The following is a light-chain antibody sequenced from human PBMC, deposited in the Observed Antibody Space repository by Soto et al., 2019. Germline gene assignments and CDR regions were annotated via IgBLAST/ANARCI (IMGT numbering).Light chain of an antibody. J-gene: IGKJ1*01. CDR3: QQYYTYSWT. Sequence: DIQMTQSPPTLSASVGDRVTITCRASQSISTWLAWYQQKPGKAPKLLIYDASSLESGVPSRFSGSGSGTEFTLTISSLQPDDFATYYCQQYYTYSWTFGQGTKVDIK. CDR2: DAS. V-gene: IGKV1-5*01. CDR1: QSISTW.